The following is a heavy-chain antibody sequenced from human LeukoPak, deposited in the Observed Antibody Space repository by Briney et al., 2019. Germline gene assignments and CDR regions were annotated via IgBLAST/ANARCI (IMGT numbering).Heavy chain of an antibody. CDR3: ARDSSGYYYYYYYMDV. J-gene: IGHJ6*03. D-gene: IGHD3-22*01. V-gene: IGHV1-18*01. CDR1: GYTFTSYG. CDR2: ISAYNGNT. Sequence: ASVKVSCKASGYTFTSYGISWVRQAPGQGLEWMGWISAYNGNTNYAQKLQGRVTMTTDTSTGAAYMELRSLRSDDTAVYYCARDSSGYYYYYYYMDVWGKGTTVTVSS.